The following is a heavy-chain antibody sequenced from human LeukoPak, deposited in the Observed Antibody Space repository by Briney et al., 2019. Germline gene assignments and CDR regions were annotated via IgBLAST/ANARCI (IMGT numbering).Heavy chain of an antibody. CDR1: GYTFTGYY. Sequence: ASVKVSCKASGYTFTGYYMHWVRQAPGQGLEWMGWINPNSGSTNYAQKLQGRVTMTTDTSTSTAYMELRSLRSDDTAVYYCASGRDYWDAFDIWGQGTMVTVSS. V-gene: IGHV1-2*02. CDR3: ASGRDYWDAFDI. D-gene: IGHD4-17*01. CDR2: INPNSGST. J-gene: IGHJ3*02.